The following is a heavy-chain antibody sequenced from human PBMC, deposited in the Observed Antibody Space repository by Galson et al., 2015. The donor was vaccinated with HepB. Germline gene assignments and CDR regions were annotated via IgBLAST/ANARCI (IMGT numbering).Heavy chain of an antibody. V-gene: IGHV1-18*01. J-gene: IGHJ4*02. CDR2: ISAYNGNT. CDR3: ARDRSGTTRGEPAY. D-gene: IGHD1-7*01. Sequence: SVKVSCKASGFTFNSYGFTWVRQAPGQGLEWIGWISAYNGNTDYAQKFQGRVTMTTDTSTTTAYLDLGSLRSDDTAVYYCARDRSGTTRGEPAYWGQGTLVPVSS. CDR1: GFTFNSYG.